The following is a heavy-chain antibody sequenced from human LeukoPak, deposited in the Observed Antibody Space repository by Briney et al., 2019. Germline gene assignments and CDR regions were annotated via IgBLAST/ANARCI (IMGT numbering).Heavy chain of an antibody. CDR2: GYYSGST. V-gene: IGHV4-39*01. D-gene: IGHD3-22*01. CDR1: GFTFSSYE. Sequence: GSLRLSCAASGFTFSSYEMNWIRQPPGKGLEWIGSGYYSGSTDYNPSLKSRITIFVDTSKNQFSLKLSSVTAADTAIYYCARLTDDSSGYPDYWGQGTLVTVSS. J-gene: IGHJ4*02. CDR3: ARLTDDSSGYPDY.